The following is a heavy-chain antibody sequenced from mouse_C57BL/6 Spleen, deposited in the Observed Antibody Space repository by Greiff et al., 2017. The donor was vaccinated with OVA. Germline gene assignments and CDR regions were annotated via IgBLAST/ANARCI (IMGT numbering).Heavy chain of an antibody. CDR1: GYSFTDYN. Sequence: EVQLQQSGPELVKPGASVKISCKASGYSFTDYNMNWVKQSNGKSLEWIGEINPNYGTTSYNQKFKGKATLTVDQSSSTAYMQLNSLTSEDSAVYDCAKSGSHSDWFAYWGQGTLVTVSA. CDR3: AKSGSHSDWFAY. D-gene: IGHD4-1*01. CDR2: INPNYGTT. J-gene: IGHJ3*01. V-gene: IGHV1-39*01.